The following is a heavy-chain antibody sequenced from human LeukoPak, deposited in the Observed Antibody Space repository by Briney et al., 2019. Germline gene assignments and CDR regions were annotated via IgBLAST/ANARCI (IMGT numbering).Heavy chain of an antibody. CDR3: ARHQFCSGGTCYSNLDY. CDR1: GYTFSSFG. CDR2: ISVYNGNT. V-gene: IGHV1-18*01. D-gene: IGHD2-15*01. J-gene: IGHJ4*02. Sequence: ASVKVSCKASGYTFSSFGLGWVRQAPGQGLEWLGWISVYNGNTQYAQNFQGRVTMTTDTSTRTAYMEMRSLRSDDTAVYCCARHQFCSGGTCYSNLDYWGQGTLVTVSS.